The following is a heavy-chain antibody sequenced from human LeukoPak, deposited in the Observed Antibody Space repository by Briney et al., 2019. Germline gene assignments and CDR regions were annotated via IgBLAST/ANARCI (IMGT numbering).Heavy chain of an antibody. D-gene: IGHD3-22*01. V-gene: IGHV4-34*01. Sequence: SETLSLTCAVYGGSFSGYYWSWIRQPPGKGLEWIGEINHSGSTNYNPSLKSRVTISVHTSKNQFSLKLSSVTAADTAVYYCARGSGGVTRRVITDAFDIWGQGTMVTVSS. J-gene: IGHJ3*02. CDR3: ARGSGGVTRRVITDAFDI. CDR1: GGSFSGYY. CDR2: INHSGST.